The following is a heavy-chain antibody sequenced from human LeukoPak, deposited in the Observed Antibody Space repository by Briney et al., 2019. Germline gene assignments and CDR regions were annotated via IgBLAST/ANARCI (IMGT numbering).Heavy chain of an antibody. CDR3: ARSRVVPAAISPFDY. Sequence: PSETLSLTCTVSGGSISPYYWSWIRQPPGKGLKWIGYIYYSGSTNYNPSLKSRVTISVDTSKNQFSLKLSSVTAADTAVYYCARSRVVPAAISPFDYWGQGTLVTVSS. V-gene: IGHV4-59*12. CDR2: IYYSGST. CDR1: GGSISPYY. J-gene: IGHJ4*02. D-gene: IGHD2-2*01.